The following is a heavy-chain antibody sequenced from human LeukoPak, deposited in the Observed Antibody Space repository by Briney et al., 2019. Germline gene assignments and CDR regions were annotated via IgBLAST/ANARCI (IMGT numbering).Heavy chain of an antibody. J-gene: IGHJ4*02. D-gene: IGHD3-10*01. CDR3: ARDLGGGYYYGSGTPPFDY. V-gene: IGHV3-21*06. CDR2: ISSSISYI. CDR1: GFTFSSCG. Sequence: GGSLRLSCAASGFTFSSCGMNWVRQAPGKGLEWVSSISSSISYIYYGDSVKGRFTISRDNAKNSLFLQMNSLRAEDTAVYYCARDLGGGYYYGSGTPPFDYWGQGTLVTVSS.